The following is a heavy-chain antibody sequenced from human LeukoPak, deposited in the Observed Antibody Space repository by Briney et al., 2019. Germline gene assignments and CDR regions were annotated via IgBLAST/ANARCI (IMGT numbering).Heavy chain of an antibody. CDR1: GGSISSYY. J-gene: IGHJ4*02. V-gene: IGHV4-59*08. D-gene: IGHD3-22*01. Sequence: SETLSLTCTVSGGSISSYYWSWIRQPPGKGLEWIGYIYSSGSTNYNPSLKSRVTISVDTSKNQFSLKLSSVTAADTAVYYCARHPYSPSDYYDSSGPPSGFDYWGQGTLVTVSS. CDR3: ARHPYSPSDYYDSSGPPSGFDY. CDR2: IYSSGST.